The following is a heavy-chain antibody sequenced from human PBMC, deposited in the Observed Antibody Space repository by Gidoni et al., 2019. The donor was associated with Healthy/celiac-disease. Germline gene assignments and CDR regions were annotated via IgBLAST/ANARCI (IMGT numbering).Heavy chain of an antibody. CDR2: IYYSGST. J-gene: IGHJ4*02. CDR1: GGSISSGGYY. CDR3: ARVFDDYVWGSYRYYFDY. D-gene: IGHD3-16*02. Sequence: QVQLQESGPGLVKPSQTLSLTCTVSGGSISSGGYYWSWIRQHPGKGLEWIGYIYYSGSTYYNPSLKSRVTISVDTSKNQFSLKLSSVTAADTAVYYCARVFDDYVWGSYRYYFDYWGQGTLVTVSS. V-gene: IGHV4-31*03.